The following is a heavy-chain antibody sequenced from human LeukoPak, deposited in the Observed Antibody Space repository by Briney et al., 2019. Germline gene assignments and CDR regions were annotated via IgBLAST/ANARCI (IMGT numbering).Heavy chain of an antibody. V-gene: IGHV1-69*04. Sequence: GASVKVSCKASGGTFSSYAISWVRQAPGQGLEWMGRIIPILGIANYAQKFQGRVTITADKSTSTAYMELSSLRSEDTAVYYCARVPTYYYDSSGYFFDYWGQGTLVTVSS. CDR2: IIPILGIA. CDR1: GGTFSSYA. CDR3: ARVPTYYYDSSGYFFDY. J-gene: IGHJ4*02. D-gene: IGHD3-22*01.